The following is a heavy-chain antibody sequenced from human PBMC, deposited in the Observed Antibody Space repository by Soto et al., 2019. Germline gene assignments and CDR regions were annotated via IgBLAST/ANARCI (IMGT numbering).Heavy chain of an antibody. Sequence: VQLLESGGGLVQPGESLRLSCAASGFNFRSFAMNWVRQAPGKGLEWVSTISGGAATNYADSVKGRLTISRDNSKNTVSLQMNSLTAEDTAVYYCAKGSHIAARPFFFDSWGRGTLVTVSS. V-gene: IGHV3-23*01. CDR3: AKGSHIAARPFFFDS. D-gene: IGHD6-6*01. J-gene: IGHJ4*02. CDR2: ISGGAAT. CDR1: GFNFRSFA.